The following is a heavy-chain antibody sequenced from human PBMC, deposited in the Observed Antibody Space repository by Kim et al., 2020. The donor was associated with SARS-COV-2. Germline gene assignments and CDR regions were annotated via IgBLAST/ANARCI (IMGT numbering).Heavy chain of an antibody. Sequence: SGKSRITINPDPSKNQFSLQLNSVTPEDTAVYYCAREGVIVASNRGYFDYWGQGTLVTVSS. J-gene: IGHJ4*02. D-gene: IGHD5-12*01. CDR3: AREGVIVASNRGYFDY. V-gene: IGHV6-1*01.